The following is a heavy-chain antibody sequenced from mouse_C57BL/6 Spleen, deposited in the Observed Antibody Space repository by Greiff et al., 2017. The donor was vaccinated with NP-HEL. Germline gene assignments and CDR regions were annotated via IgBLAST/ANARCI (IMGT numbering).Heavy chain of an antibody. V-gene: IGHV1-81*01. D-gene: IGHD1-1*01. CDR3: ARSYGSRDYYAMDY. J-gene: IGHJ4*01. Sequence: VQLVESGAELARPGASVKLSCKASGYTFTSYGISWVKQRTGQGLEWIGEIYPRSGNTYYNEKFKGKATLTVDKSSSTAYMELRSLTSEDSAVYFCARSYGSRDYYAMDYWGQGTSVTVSS. CDR1: GYTFTSYG. CDR2: IYPRSGNT.